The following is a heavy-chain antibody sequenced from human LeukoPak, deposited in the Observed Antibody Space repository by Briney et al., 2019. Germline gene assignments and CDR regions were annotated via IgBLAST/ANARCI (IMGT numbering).Heavy chain of an antibody. CDR2: ISYDGSNK. CDR1: GFPFSSYA. Sequence: GSLRLSCAASGFPFSSYAMHWVRQAPGKGLGWVAVISYDGSNKYYADSVKGRFTISRDNSKNTLYLQMNSLRADDTAVYYCARDEGYDVWSGYYQDYWGEGTLVTVSS. D-gene: IGHD3-3*01. J-gene: IGHJ4*02. CDR3: ARDEGYDVWSGYYQDY. V-gene: IGHV3-30-3*01.